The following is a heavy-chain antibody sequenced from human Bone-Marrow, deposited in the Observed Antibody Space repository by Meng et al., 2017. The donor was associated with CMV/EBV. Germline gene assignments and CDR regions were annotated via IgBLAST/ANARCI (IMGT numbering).Heavy chain of an antibody. D-gene: IGHD5-24*01. CDR1: GFTFSSYW. Sequence: GESLKISCAASGFTFSSYWMSWVRQAPGKGLEWVANIKQDGSEKYYVDSVKGRFTISRDNAKNSLYLQMNGLRAEDTAVYYCARDLQDGYNFVSYWGQGTLVTVSS. CDR2: IKQDGSEK. J-gene: IGHJ4*02. CDR3: ARDLQDGYNFVSY. V-gene: IGHV3-7*01.